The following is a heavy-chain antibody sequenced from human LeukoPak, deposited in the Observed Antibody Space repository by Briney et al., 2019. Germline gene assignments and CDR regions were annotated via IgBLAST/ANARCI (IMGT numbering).Heavy chain of an antibody. CDR2: ISGSDDST. V-gene: IGHV3-23*01. CDR3: AKVYGSSWLRDYYYYGMDV. CDR1: GFTFSSYA. J-gene: IGHJ6*02. D-gene: IGHD6-13*01. Sequence: PGGSLRLSCAASGFTFSSYAMSWVRQAPGKGLEWVSGISGSDDSTFYANSVKGRFSISRDNSKSTLYLQMNSLRAEDTAVYYCAKVYGSSWLRDYYYYGMDVWGQGTTVTVSS.